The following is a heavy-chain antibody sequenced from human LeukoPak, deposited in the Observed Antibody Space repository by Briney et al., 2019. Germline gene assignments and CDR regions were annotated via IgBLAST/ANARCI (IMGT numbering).Heavy chain of an antibody. CDR2: IRSNTFGGTG. D-gene: IGHD4-23*01. J-gene: IGHJ4*02. V-gene: IGHV3-49*04. CDR3: AITRPLRWPSYGTDY. CDR1: GFTFGDYA. Sequence: PGGSLRLSCTASGFTFGDYAMSWVRQAPGKGLEWVGFIRSNTFGGTGEYAASVKGRFTISRDDSKSIAYLQMNSLKTEDTAVYYCAITRPLRWPSYGTDYWGQGTLVTVSS.